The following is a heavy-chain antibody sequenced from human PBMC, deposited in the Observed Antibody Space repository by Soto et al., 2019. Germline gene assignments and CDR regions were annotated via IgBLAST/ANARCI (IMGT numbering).Heavy chain of an antibody. V-gene: IGHV1-18*01. CDR1: GYTFTSYA. D-gene: IGHD7-27*01. J-gene: IGHJ4*02. CDR2: ISAYNGNT. CDR3: ARDLNLGLAQE. Sequence: QVQLVQSGAEVKKPGASVKVSCKASGYTFTSYAISWVRQAPGQGLEWMGWISAYNGNTNYEQKLQGRVTMTTDTSTRRHYMELRSLRYDDTAVYYCARDLNLGLAQEWGQGTQVSVSS.